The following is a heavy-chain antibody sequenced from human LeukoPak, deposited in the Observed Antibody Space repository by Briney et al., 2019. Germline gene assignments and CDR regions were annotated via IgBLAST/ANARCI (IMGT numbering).Heavy chain of an antibody. V-gene: IGHV1-69*05. CDR3: ARSGDITMVRGVIKDMDV. D-gene: IGHD3-10*01. Sequence: SVKVSCKASGGTFSSYAISWVRQAPGQGLEWMGGIIPIFGTANYAQKFQGRVTITTDESTSTAYMELSSLRSEDTAVYYCARSGDITMVRGVIKDMDVWGKGTTVTVSS. J-gene: IGHJ6*03. CDR2: IIPIFGTA. CDR1: GGTFSSYA.